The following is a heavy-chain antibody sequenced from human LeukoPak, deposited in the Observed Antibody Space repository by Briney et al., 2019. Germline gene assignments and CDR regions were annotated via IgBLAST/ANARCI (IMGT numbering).Heavy chain of an antibody. J-gene: IGHJ4*02. D-gene: IGHD2-8*02. Sequence: GGSLRLSCAASGFTFSSYTMDWVRQAPGKGLEWVSSISSSSSSYIYYADSVKGRFTISRDSTKNSLYLLMNSLTPEDTAVYYCATYRQVLLPFESWGQGTLVTVSS. CDR2: ISSSSSSYI. CDR1: GFTFSSYT. CDR3: ATYRQVLLPFES. V-gene: IGHV3-21*01.